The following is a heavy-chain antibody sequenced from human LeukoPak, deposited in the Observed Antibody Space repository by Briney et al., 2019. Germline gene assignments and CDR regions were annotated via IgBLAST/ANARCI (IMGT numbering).Heavy chain of an antibody. J-gene: IGHJ4*02. CDR2: INSDGSST. D-gene: IGHD6-6*01. Sequence: GGSLRLSCVAPGFTFSSYWMYWVRQAPGKGLVWVSRINSDGSSTSYADSVKGRFTISRDNAKNTLYLQMNGLRAEDTAVYYCARDLSYSSSSGRDYWGQGTLVTVSS. CDR3: ARDLSYSSSSGRDY. V-gene: IGHV3-74*01. CDR1: GFTFSSYW.